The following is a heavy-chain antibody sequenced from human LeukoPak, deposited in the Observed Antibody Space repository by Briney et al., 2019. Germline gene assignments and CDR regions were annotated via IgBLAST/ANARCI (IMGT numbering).Heavy chain of an antibody. J-gene: IGHJ5*02. V-gene: IGHV4-39*07. CDR2: IYYSGST. Sequence: SETLSLTCTVSGGSISSSSYYWGWIRQPPGKGLEWIGSIYYSGSTYYNPSLKSRVTISVDTSKNQFSLKLSSVTAADTAVYYCARDSGGTPSDWFDPWGQGTLVTVSS. CDR3: ARDSGGTPSDWFDP. CDR1: GGSISSSSYY.